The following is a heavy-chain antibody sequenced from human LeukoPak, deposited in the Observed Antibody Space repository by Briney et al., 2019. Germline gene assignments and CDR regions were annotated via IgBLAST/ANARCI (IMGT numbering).Heavy chain of an antibody. CDR1: GFTFSSYE. Sequence: GGSLRLSCAASGFTFSSYEMNWVRQAPGKGLEWVSYISSSGSTIYYADSVKGRFTISRDNSKNTLFLQMNNLRTDDTAVYYCVKDWGSYFASGSSYFDYWGQGTLVTVSS. CDR2: ISSSGSTI. V-gene: IGHV3-48*03. J-gene: IGHJ4*02. CDR3: VKDWGSYFASGSSYFDY. D-gene: IGHD3-10*01.